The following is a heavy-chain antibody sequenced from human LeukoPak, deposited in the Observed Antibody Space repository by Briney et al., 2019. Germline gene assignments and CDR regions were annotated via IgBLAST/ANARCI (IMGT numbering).Heavy chain of an antibody. CDR2: IYSGGST. D-gene: IGHD6-19*01. CDR1: GFTVSSNY. Sequence: GGSLRLSCAASGFTVSSNYMSWVRQAPGKGLEWVSVIYSGGSTYYADSVKGRFTISRDNSKNTLYLQMNSLRAEDTAVYYCARNWRARIAVAGTWYYYYYMDVWGKGTTVTISS. V-gene: IGHV3-53*01. CDR3: ARNWRARIAVAGTWYYYYYMDV. J-gene: IGHJ6*03.